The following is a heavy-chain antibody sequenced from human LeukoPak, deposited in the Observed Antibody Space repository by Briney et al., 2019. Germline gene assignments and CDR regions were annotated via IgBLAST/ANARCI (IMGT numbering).Heavy chain of an antibody. J-gene: IGHJ4*02. V-gene: IGHV4-4*07. CDR1: GGSISSYY. Sequence: SETLSLTCTVSGGSISSYYWSWIRQPAGKGLEWIGRIYTSGSTNYNPSLKSRVTISVDKSKNQFSLKLSSMTAADTAVYYCARAVWDCSGGSCYSGFDYWGQGTLVTVSS. CDR3: ARAVWDCSGGSCYSGFDY. CDR2: IYTSGST. D-gene: IGHD2-15*01.